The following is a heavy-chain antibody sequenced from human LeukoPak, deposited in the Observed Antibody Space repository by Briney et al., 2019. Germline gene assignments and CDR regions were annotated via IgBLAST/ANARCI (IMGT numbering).Heavy chain of an antibody. CDR1: GFTFSSYA. CDR3: AKDVYNYYDSSGYLNAFDI. CDR2: ISGSGGST. Sequence: GGSLRLSCAASGFTFSSYAMSWVRQAPGNRLEWVSAISGSGGSTYYADSVKGRFTISRDNSKNTLYLQMNSLRAEDTAVYYCAKDVYNYYDSSGYLNAFDIWGQGTMVTVSS. V-gene: IGHV3-23*01. J-gene: IGHJ3*02. D-gene: IGHD3-22*01.